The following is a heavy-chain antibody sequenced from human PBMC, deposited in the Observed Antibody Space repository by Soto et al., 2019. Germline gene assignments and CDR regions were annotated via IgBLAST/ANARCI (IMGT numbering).Heavy chain of an antibody. D-gene: IGHD6-13*01. V-gene: IGHV4-39*01. CDR1: GGSISSSSYY. CDR3: ARPLQIAAATWFDP. CDR2: IYYSGST. J-gene: IGHJ5*02. Sequence: SETLSLTCTVSGGSISSSSYYWGWIRQPPGKGLEWIGSIYYSGSTYYNPSLKSRVTISVDTSKNQFSLKLSSVTAADTAVYYCARPLQIAAATWFDPWGQGTLVTVSS.